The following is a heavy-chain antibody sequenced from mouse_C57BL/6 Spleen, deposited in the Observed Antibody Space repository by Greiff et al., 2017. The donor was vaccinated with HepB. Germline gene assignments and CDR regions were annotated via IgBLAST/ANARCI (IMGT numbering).Heavy chain of an antibody. CDR3: ARDYSNYLYAMDY. CDR1: GYAFSSSW. CDR2: IYPGDGDT. Sequence: QVQLKQSGPELVKPGASVKISCKASGYAFSSSWMNWVKQRPGKGLEWIGRIYPGDGDTNYNGKFKGKATLTADKSSSTAYMQLSSLTSEDSAVYFCARDYSNYLYAMDYWGQVTSVTVSS. J-gene: IGHJ4*01. V-gene: IGHV1-82*01. D-gene: IGHD2-5*01.